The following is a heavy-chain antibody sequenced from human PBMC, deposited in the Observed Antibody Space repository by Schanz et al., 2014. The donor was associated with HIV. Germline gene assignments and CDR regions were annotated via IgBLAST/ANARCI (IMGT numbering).Heavy chain of an antibody. Sequence: HVQLVQSGAEVHKPGASVRVSCETSGYTFSDYDINWVRQAPGQGLEWMGWMNPNSGVTEDAQKLQGRVTMTTDTSTNTAYMELRRLRSDDTAVYYCARWGRGCSGGSCYWGYYGMDVWGQGTTVTVSS. D-gene: IGHD2-15*01. J-gene: IGHJ6*02. CDR1: GYTFSDYD. CDR2: MNPNSGVT. CDR3: ARWGRGCSGGSCYWGYYGMDV. V-gene: IGHV1-8*02.